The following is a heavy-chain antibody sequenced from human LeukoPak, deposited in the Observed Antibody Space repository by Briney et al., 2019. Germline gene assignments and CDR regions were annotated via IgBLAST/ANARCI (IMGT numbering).Heavy chain of an antibody. CDR2: ISAFNGKT. CDR3: ARVLWFGDLLSVDF. D-gene: IGHD3-10*01. J-gene: IGHJ4*02. CDR1: GYTFTSYV. Sequence: ASVKVSCKASGYTFTSYVISWVRQAPGQGVEWMGWISAFNGKTNYAQKLQGRVTITADTSTSTAYMELRSLRSDDTAVYYCARVLWFGDLLSVDFSGEGTLVTVSS. V-gene: IGHV1-18*04.